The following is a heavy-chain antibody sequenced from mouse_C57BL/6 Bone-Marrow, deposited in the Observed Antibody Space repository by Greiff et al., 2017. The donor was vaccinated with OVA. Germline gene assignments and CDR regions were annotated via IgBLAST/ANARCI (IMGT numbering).Heavy chain of an antibody. Sequence: EVKLMESGPGLVKPSQSLSLTCSVTGYSITSGYYWNWIRQFPGNKLEWMGYISYDGSNNYNPSLKNRISITRDTSKNQFFLKLNSVTTEDTATYYCASTTVVDYYAMDYWGQGTSVTVSS. CDR2: ISYDGSN. CDR1: GYSITSGYY. V-gene: IGHV3-6*01. J-gene: IGHJ4*01. D-gene: IGHD1-1*01. CDR3: ASTTVVDYYAMDY.